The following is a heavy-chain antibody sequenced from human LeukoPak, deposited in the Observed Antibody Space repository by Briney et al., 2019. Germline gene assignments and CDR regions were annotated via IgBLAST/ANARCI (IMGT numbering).Heavy chain of an antibody. Sequence: GGSLRLSCAASGFTFSSYAMSWVRQPPGKGLEWVSAISGSGGSTYYADSVKGRFTISRDNSKNTLYLQMNSLRAEDTAVYYCARVSCGSTSCHLFDYWRQGTLVTVSS. J-gene: IGHJ4*02. CDR1: GFTFSSYA. V-gene: IGHV3-23*01. D-gene: IGHD2-2*01. CDR2: ISGSGGST. CDR3: ARVSCGSTSCHLFDY.